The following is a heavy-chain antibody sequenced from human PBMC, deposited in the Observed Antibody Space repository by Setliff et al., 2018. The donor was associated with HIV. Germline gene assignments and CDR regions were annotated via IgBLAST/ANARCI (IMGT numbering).Heavy chain of an antibody. V-gene: IGHV4-59*11. J-gene: IGHJ5*02. D-gene: IGHD6-19*01. CDR1: GCSISSHY. CDR3: ARFGIGGSSGP. CDR2: IYYSGST. Sequence: SETLSLTCSVSGCSISSHYWSWIRQPPVKGLEWIGYIYYSGSTNYNPSLKSGSTNYNASLKGRVTISLDTSKNQFSLKLTSVTAADTAVYYCARFGIGGSSGPWGQGTLVTVS.